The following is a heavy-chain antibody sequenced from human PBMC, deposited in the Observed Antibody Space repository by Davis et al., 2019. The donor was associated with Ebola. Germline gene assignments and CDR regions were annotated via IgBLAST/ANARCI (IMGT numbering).Heavy chain of an antibody. CDR1: GFTFDDYA. J-gene: IGHJ5*02. D-gene: IGHD4-11*01. CDR2: ISWNSGSI. CDR3: AAPYSNYDGNWFDP. V-gene: IGHV3-9*01. Sequence: GGFLRLSCAASGFTFDDYAMHWVRQAPGKGLEWVSGISWNSGSIGYADSVKGRFTISRDNAKNSLYLQMNSLRAEDTAVYYCAAPYSNYDGNWFDPWGQGTLVTVSS.